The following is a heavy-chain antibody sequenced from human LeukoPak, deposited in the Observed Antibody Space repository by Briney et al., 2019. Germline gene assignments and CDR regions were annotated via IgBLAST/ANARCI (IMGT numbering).Heavy chain of an antibody. CDR1: GFTFSNAW. D-gene: IGHD2/OR15-2a*01. CDR3: AKDSAKKYDDY. J-gene: IGHJ4*02. V-gene: IGHV3-23*01. Sequence: GGSLRLSCAASGFTFSNAWMSWVRQAPGKGLEWVSGISGSDGSTYYADSVKGRFTISRENSKNTLYLQMNSLRAEDTAVYYCAKDSAKKYDDYWGQGTLVTVSS. CDR2: ISGSDGST.